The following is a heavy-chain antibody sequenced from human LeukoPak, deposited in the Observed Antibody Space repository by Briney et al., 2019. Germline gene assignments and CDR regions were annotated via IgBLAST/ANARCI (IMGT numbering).Heavy chain of an antibody. Sequence: PSQTLSLTCTVSGGSISSGGYYWSWIRQPPGKGLEWIGYIYHSGSAYYNPSLKSRVTISVDASKNQFSLKVSSVTAADTAVYYCATTITVTTDYWGQGTLVTVS. CDR2: IYHSGSA. V-gene: IGHV4-30-2*01. CDR1: GGSISSGGYY. D-gene: IGHD4-17*01. CDR3: ATTITVTTDY. J-gene: IGHJ4*02.